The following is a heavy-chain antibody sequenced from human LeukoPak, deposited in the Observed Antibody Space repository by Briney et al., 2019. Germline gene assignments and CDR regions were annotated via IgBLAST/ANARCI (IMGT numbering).Heavy chain of an antibody. D-gene: IGHD3-10*01. CDR1: GGSISSGGYS. J-gene: IGHJ5*02. CDR2: IYHSGST. CDR3: ARGGLLWFGELLRWFDP. V-gene: IGHV4-30-2*01. Sequence: SQILSLTCAVSGGSISSGGYSWSWTRQPPGKGLEWIGYIYHSGSTYYNPSLKSRVTISVDRSKNQFSLKLSSVTAADTAVYYCARGGLLWFGELLRWFDPWGQGTLVTVSS.